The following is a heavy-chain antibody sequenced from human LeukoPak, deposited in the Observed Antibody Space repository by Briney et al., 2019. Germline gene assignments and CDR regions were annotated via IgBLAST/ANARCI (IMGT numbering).Heavy chain of an antibody. J-gene: IGHJ4*02. D-gene: IGHD3/OR15-3a*01. CDR2: SSSSGSTI. V-gene: IGHV3-48*04. CDR3: ARRRDFIDY. CDR1: GFTFSSYS. Sequence: GGSLRLSCAASGFTFSSYSMNWVRQAPGKGLEWVSYSSSSGSTIYYADSVKGRFAISRDNAKNSLYLQMNSLRAEDTAVYYCARRRDFIDYWGQGTLVTVSS.